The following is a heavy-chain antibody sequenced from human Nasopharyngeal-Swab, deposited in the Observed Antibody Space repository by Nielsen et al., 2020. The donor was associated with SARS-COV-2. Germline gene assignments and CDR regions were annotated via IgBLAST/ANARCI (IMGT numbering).Heavy chain of an antibody. D-gene: IGHD5-12*01. Sequence: SVKVSCKASGGTFSSYGISWVRQAPGQGLEWMGGIIPIFGTTNYAQKFQGRVTITADTSTSTAYMELSSLRAEDTAVYYCARGRGGGYDPWGYYYYDMDVWGHGTTVTVSS. V-gene: IGHV1-69*06. CDR3: ARGRGGGYDPWGYYYYDMDV. J-gene: IGHJ6*02. CDR1: GGTFSSYG. CDR2: IIPIFGTT.